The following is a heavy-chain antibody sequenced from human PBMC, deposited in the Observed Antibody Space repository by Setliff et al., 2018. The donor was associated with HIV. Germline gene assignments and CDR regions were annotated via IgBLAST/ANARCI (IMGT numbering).Heavy chain of an antibody. CDR1: GFTFSSYA. D-gene: IGHD1-26*01. J-gene: IGHJ4*02. CDR2: INSNGGST. Sequence: PGGSLRLSCATYGFTFSSYAMYWVRQAPGKGLEYVSAINSNGGSTYYADSVKGRFTISRDNSKSTLYLQMGSLRAEDMAVYYCARDAEVGTTYFDYWGQGTLVTVSS. V-gene: IGHV3-64*02. CDR3: ARDAEVGTTYFDY.